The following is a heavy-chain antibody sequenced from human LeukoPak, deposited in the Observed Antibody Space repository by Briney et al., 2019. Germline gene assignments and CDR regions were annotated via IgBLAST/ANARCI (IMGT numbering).Heavy chain of an antibody. CDR1: GYTFTRYY. CDR3: ARDRLAARGTFDY. Sequence: ASVKVSCKXSGYTFTRYYMHWVRQAPGQGLEWMGWINPNSGGTNYAQKFQGRVTMTRDTSVSTAYMELSRLRSDDTAVYYCARDRLAARGTFDYWGQGTLVTVSS. D-gene: IGHD6-6*01. J-gene: IGHJ4*02. V-gene: IGHV1-2*02. CDR2: INPNSGGT.